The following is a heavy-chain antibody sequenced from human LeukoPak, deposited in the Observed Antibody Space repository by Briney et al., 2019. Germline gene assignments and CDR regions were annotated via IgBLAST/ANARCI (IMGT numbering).Heavy chain of an antibody. CDR3: ARGLWRDGYNPNWNAFDI. J-gene: IGHJ3*02. CDR1: GFTFSDYY. D-gene: IGHD5-24*01. Sequence: PGGSLRLSCAASGFTFSDYYMSWIRQAPGKGLEWVSYISSSGSTIYYADSVKGRLTISRDNAKNSLYLQMNSLRAEDTAVYYCARGLWRDGYNPNWNAFDIWGQGTMVTVSS. CDR2: ISSSGSTI. V-gene: IGHV3-11*01.